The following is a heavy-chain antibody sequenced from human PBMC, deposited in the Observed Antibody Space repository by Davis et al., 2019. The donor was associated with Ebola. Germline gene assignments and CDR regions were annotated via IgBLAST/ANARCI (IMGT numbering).Heavy chain of an antibody. D-gene: IGHD1-26*01. CDR2: ISYDGSNK. CDR3: ALQYSGSYKVGSGYFDL. V-gene: IGHV3-30*03. CDR1: GFTFSSYG. Sequence: GGSLRLSCAASGFTFSSYGMHWVRQAPGKGLEWVAVISYDGSNKYYADSVKGRFTISRDNSKNTLYLQMNSLRAEDTAVYYCALQYSGSYKVGSGYFDLWGRGTLVTVSS. J-gene: IGHJ2*01.